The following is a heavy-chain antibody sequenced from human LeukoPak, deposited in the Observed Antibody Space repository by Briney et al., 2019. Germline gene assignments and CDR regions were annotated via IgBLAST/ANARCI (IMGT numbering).Heavy chain of an antibody. CDR2: IYYSGST. CDR3: ARGTVATPMY. J-gene: IGHJ4*02. Sequence: PSETLSLTCAVAGGSSSSGGYSWSWIRQPPGKGLEWIGYIYYSGSTYYSPSLKSRVTISVDTSKNQFSLKLSSVTAADTAVYYCARGTVATPMYWGQGTLVTVSS. D-gene: IGHD5-12*01. CDR1: GGSSSSGGYS. V-gene: IGHV4-30-4*07.